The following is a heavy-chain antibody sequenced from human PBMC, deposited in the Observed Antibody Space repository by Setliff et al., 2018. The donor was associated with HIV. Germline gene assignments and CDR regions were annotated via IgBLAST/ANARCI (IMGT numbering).Heavy chain of an antibody. CDR1: GYTFTSYY. CDR2: INPSGGST. V-gene: IGHV1-46*01. Sequence: ASVKVSCKASGYTFTSYYMHWVRQAPGQGLEWMGIINPSGGSTSYAQKFQGRITMTRDTSTSTVYMELNSLRAEDTALYYCAKVKVPTTDLYFLDYWGQGTPVTVSS. J-gene: IGHJ4*02. CDR3: AKVKVPTTDLYFLDY. D-gene: IGHD1-1*01.